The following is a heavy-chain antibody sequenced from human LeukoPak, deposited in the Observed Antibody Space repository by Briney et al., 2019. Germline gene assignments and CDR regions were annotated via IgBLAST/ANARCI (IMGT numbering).Heavy chain of an antibody. V-gene: IGHV3-74*03. J-gene: IGHJ4*02. CDR1: GFTFSSHW. D-gene: IGHD1-14*01. CDR3: ARGGPGAVDY. Sequence: GGSLRLSCAASGFTFSSHWMHWIRHAPGKGLVGVSFINNDARVTTYADSVKVRFTISRDKAKNKVYLEMNSIRAEATAMYDCARGGPGAVDYWGPGTLVTVS. CDR2: INNDARVT.